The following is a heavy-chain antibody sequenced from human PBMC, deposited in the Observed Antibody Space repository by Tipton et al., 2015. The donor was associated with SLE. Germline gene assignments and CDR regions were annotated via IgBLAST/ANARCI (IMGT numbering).Heavy chain of an antibody. CDR3: ARGHPHIVVVIGGGWFDP. CDR1: GDSLSGQY. D-gene: IGHD2-21*01. J-gene: IGHJ5*02. CDR2: INHSGTT. Sequence: TLSLTCSVYGDSLSGQYWSWIRQPPGKGLEWIGEINHSGTTYYNPSLKSRVTISADTSKKQFSLKLRSVTAADTAVYYCARGHPHIVVVIGGGWFDPWGQGTLVTVSS. V-gene: IGHV4-34*01.